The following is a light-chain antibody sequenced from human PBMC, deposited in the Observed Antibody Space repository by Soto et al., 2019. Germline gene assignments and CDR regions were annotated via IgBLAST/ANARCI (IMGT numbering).Light chain of an antibody. Sequence: QAVVTQPPSVSGAPGQRVTISCTGSSANIGAGYDVNWYQQLPRTAPKLLIYVNSNRPSGVPDRFSGSKSGTSASLAITGLQAEDEADYYCQSYDSSLSGYVFGAGTKLTVL. J-gene: IGLJ1*01. V-gene: IGLV1-40*01. CDR3: QSYDSSLSGYV. CDR1: SANIGAGYD. CDR2: VNS.